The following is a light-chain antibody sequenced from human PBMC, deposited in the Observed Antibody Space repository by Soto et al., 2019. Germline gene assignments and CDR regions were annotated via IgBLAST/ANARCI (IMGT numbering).Light chain of an antibody. CDR3: QQYDNLIT. V-gene: IGKV1-33*01. CDR1: QDISNY. J-gene: IGKJ5*01. CDR2: DAS. Sequence: DIQMTQSPSSLSACVGDRVTITCQASQDISNYLNCYQQKPGKAHKLLIYDASNLETGVPSRFSGSGSGTDFTFTISSLQPEDIATYYCQQYDNLITFGQGTRLEIK.